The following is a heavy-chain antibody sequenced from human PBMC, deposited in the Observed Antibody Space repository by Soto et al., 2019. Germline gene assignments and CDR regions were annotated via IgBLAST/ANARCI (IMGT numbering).Heavy chain of an antibody. J-gene: IGHJ4*02. CDR2: ISYDGSNK. V-gene: IGHV3-30*18. CDR3: AKDPRPDIVVVVAATGFDY. Sequence: LRLSCAASGFTFSSYGMHWVRQAPGKGLEWVAVISYDGSNKYYADSVKGRFTISRDNSKNTLYLQMNSLRAEDTAVYYCAKDPRPDIVVVVAATGFDYWGQGTLVTVSS. CDR1: GFTFSSYG. D-gene: IGHD2-15*01.